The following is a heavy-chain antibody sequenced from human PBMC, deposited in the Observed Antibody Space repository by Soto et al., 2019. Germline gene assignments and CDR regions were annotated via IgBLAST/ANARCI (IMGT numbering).Heavy chain of an antibody. CDR2: IYYSGST. CDR1: GGSISSGGYY. D-gene: IGHD3-22*01. CDR3: AREWFYGMDV. Sequence: SETLSLTCTVSGGSISSGGYYWSWIRQHPGKGLEWIGYIYYSGSTYYNPSLKSRVTISVDTSKNQFSLKLSSVTAADTAVYYCAREWFYGMDVWGLGTTVTVSS. J-gene: IGHJ6*02. V-gene: IGHV4-31*03.